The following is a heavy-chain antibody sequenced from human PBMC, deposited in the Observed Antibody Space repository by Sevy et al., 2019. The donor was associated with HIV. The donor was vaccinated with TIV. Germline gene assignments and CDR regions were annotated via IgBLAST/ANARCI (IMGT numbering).Heavy chain of an antibody. CDR1: GFTFSSYG. J-gene: IGHJ6*02. D-gene: IGHD6-6*01. CDR2: IRYDGSNK. V-gene: IGHV3-30*02. CDR3: AKDRGTGNIAARPQNYYYGMDV. Sequence: GGSLRLSCAASGFTFSSYGMHWVRQAPGKGLEWVAFIRYDGSNKYYADSLKGRFTISRDNSKNTLYLQMNSLRVEDTAVYYCAKDRGTGNIAARPQNYYYGMDVWGQGTTVTVSS.